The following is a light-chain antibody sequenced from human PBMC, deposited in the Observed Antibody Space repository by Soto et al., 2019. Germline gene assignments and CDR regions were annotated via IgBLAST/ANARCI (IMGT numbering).Light chain of an antibody. CDR1: QSISSW. Sequence: DIQMTQSPSTLYASVGDRVTNTCRASQSISSWLAWYQQKSGKAPKLLISKASGLEGGVPSSFSGSGSATEFTLTICSLQPDDFARYYCQQDTSYGPAAFGERTNVEIK. CDR3: QQDTSYGPAA. V-gene: IGKV1-5*03. CDR2: KAS. J-gene: IGKJ1*01.